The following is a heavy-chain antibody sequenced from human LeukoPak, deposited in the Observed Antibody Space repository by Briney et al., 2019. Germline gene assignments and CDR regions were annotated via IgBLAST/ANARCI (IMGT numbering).Heavy chain of an antibody. CDR3: ANRVVVPAAIDY. D-gene: IGHD2-2*01. J-gene: IGHJ4*02. CDR1: GFTFSSYA. V-gene: IGHV3-23*01. Sequence: GGSLRLSCAASGFTFSSYAMSWVRQAPGKGLEWVSAISGGGGSTYYADSVKGRFTISRDNSKNTLYLQMNSLRAEDTAVYYCANRVVVPAAIDYWGQGTLVPVSS. CDR2: ISGGGGST.